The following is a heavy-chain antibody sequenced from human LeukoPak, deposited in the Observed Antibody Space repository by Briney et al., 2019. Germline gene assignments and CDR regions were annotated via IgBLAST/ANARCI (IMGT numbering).Heavy chain of an antibody. Sequence: GASVKVSCKASGGTFSSYAISWVRQAPGQGLEWMGGIIPIFGTANYAQKFQGRVTITAGESTSTAYMELSSLRSEDTAVYYCASSLSLIAAAVFDYWGQGALVTVSS. V-gene: IGHV1-69*01. CDR1: GGTFSSYA. D-gene: IGHD6-13*01. CDR2: IIPIFGTA. CDR3: ASSLSLIAAAVFDY. J-gene: IGHJ4*02.